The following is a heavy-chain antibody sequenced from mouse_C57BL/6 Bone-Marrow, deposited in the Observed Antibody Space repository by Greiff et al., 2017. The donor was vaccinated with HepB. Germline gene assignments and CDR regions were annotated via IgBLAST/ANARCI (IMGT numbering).Heavy chain of an antibody. D-gene: IGHD2-2*01. Sequence: QVQLQQPGAELVKPGASVKLSCKASGYTFTSYWMPWVQQRPGQGLEWIGMIHPNSGSTHYNEKFKSKATLTVDKSSSTAYMQLSSLTSEDSAVYYCARLVTTRNWFAYWGQGTLVTVSA. CDR3: ARLVTTRNWFAY. J-gene: IGHJ3*01. CDR2: IHPNSGST. CDR1: GYTFTSYW. V-gene: IGHV1-64*01.